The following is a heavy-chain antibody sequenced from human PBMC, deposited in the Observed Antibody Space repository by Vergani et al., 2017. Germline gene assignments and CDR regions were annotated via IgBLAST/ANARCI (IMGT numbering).Heavy chain of an antibody. Sequence: EVQLVQSGAEVKKPGESLRISCKGSGYSFTSYWISWVRQLPGKGLEWMGRIDPSDSYTNYSPSFQGHVTISADKSISTAYLQWSSLKASDTAMYYCARPYCGGGGCYGAWWFDPWGQGTLVTVSS. J-gene: IGHJ5*02. CDR2: IDPSDSYT. D-gene: IGHD2-15*01. CDR1: GYSFTSYW. CDR3: ARPYCGGGGCYGAWWFDP. V-gene: IGHV5-10-1*03.